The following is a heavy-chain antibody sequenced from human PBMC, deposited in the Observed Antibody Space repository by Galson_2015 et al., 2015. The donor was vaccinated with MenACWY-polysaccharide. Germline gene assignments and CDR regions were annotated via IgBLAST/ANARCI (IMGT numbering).Heavy chain of an antibody. D-gene: IGHD1-26*01. V-gene: IGHV1-24*01. Sequence: SVKVSCKASGGTFSSYAISRVRQAPGKGLEWMGGFDPEDGETIYAQKFQGRVTMTEDTSTDTAYMELSSLRSEDTAVYYCATGPASDSGSEGYWGQGTLVTVSS. CDR3: ATGPASDSGSEGY. CDR2: FDPEDGET. CDR1: GGTFSSYA. J-gene: IGHJ4*02.